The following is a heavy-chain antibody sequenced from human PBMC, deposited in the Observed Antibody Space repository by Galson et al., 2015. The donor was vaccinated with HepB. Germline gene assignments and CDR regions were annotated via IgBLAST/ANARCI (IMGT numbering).Heavy chain of an antibody. D-gene: IGHD6-19*01. CDR3: ARVVAVAGDY. J-gene: IGHJ4*02. Sequence: SLRLSCAASGFTFSSYSMNWVRQAPGKGLEWVSYISSSSSTIYYADSVKGRFTISRDNAKNSLYLQMNSLRAEDTAVYYCARVVAVAGDYWGQGTLVTVSS. V-gene: IGHV3-48*04. CDR1: GFTFSSYS. CDR2: ISSSSSTI.